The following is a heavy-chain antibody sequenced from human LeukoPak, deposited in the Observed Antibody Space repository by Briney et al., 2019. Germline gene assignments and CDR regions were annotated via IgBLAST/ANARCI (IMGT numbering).Heavy chain of an antibody. D-gene: IGHD4/OR15-4a*01. V-gene: IGHV3-53*01. J-gene: IGHJ4*02. CDR2: IYSDNT. CDR1: GFTVSSNS. Sequence: GGSLRLSCTVSGFTVSSNSMSWVRQAPGKGLEWVSFIYSDNTHYSDSVKGRFTISRDNSKNTLYLQMNSLRAEDTAVYYCARRAGAYLHPYDYWGQGTLVTVSS. CDR3: ARRAGAYLHPYDY.